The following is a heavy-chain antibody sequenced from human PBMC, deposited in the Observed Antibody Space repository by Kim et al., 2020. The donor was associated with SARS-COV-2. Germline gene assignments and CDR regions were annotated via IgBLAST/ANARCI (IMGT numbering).Heavy chain of an antibody. J-gene: IGHJ4*02. Sequence: SETLSLTCTVSGGSISSSSYYWGWIRQPPGKGLEWIGSIYYSGSTYYNPSLKSRVTISVDTSKNQFSLKLSSVTAADTAVYYCARHSRAIWEGDYWGQGTLVTVSS. V-gene: IGHV4-39*01. CDR1: GGSISSSSYY. CDR2: IYYSGST. CDR3: ARHSRAIWEGDY. D-gene: IGHD1-26*01.